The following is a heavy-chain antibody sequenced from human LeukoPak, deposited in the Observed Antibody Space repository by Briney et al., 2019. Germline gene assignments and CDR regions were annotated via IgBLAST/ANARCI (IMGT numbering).Heavy chain of an antibody. V-gene: IGHV4-34*11. D-gene: IGHD5-24*01. J-gene: IGHJ3*02. CDR3: ARLGITQDAFDI. Sequence: SETLSLTCAVYGGSFSGYYWSWIRQPPGKGLEWIGYISSTGSTYYNLSLRSRLSISLDTSKNQFSLNLSSVTAADTAVFYCARLGITQDAFDIWGQGTMVTVSS. CDR1: GGSFSGYY. CDR2: ISSTGST.